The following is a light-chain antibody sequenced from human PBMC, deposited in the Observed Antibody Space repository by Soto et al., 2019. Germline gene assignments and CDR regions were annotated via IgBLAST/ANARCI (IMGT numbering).Light chain of an antibody. J-gene: IGKJ1*01. CDR3: QQYGSSPPP. CDR2: GAS. V-gene: IGKV3-20*01. Sequence: IVLTQSPGTLSLSPGERTTLSCRASQSISRYLAWYQQKPGQGPRLLIYGASSRATGTPDRFSGSGSGTDFTLTINRLEPEDFALYYCQQYGSSPPPFGQGTKVEIK. CDR1: QSISRY.